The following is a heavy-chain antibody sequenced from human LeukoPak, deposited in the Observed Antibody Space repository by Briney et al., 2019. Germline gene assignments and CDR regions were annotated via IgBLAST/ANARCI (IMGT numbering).Heavy chain of an antibody. J-gene: IGHJ5*02. CDR1: GYSISSGYY. V-gene: IGHV4-38-2*02. D-gene: IGHD3-3*01. CDR2: IYHSGST. Sequence: SETLSLTCTVSGYSISSGYYWGWIRQPPGKGLEWIGSIYHSGSTYYNPSLKSRVTISVDTSKNQFSLKLSSVTAADTAVYYCARGGGYFSWFDPWGQGTLVTVSS. CDR3: ARGGGYFSWFDP.